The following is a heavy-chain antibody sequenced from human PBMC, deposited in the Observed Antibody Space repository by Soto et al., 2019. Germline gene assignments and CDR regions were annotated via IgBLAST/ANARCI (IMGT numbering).Heavy chain of an antibody. V-gene: IGHV4-61*01. CDR2: IYDSWST. CDR1: GGSVSSGSYY. J-gene: IGHJ3*02. D-gene: IGHD3-10*01. Sequence: TLSLTCTVSGGSVSSGSYYWSWIRQPPGKGLERVGDIYDSWSTNYNPPLKSRVTQSVDTAKNQFSLKLSSVTAADTAVYYCARDSTMVRGVIRHGFDIWGQGTMVTVSS. CDR3: ARDSTMVRGVIRHGFDI.